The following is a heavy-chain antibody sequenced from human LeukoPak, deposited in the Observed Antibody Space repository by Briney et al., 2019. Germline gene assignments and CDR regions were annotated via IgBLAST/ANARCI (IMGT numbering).Heavy chain of an antibody. CDR1: GFTVITND. Sequence: GGSLRLSCAASGFTVITNDMTWVRQAPGKGLEWVSVLYSDGNTKYADSAQGRFTIFTDNSKNTLYLEMNRLSPDDTAVYYCARGVEPLAANTLAYWGQGTLVTVSA. CDR2: LYSDGNT. J-gene: IGHJ4*02. V-gene: IGHV3-53*01. CDR3: ARGVEPLAANTLAY. D-gene: IGHD1-14*01.